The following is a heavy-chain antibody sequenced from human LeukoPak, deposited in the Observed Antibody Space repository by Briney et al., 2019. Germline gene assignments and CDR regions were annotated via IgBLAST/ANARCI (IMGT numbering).Heavy chain of an antibody. CDR1: GFTFSSNW. D-gene: IGHD6-13*01. V-gene: IGHV3-7*01. CDR3: ARANNSSWHN. Sequence: PGGSLRLSRATSGFTFSSNWMSWVRHVLGRGLDWVANIKPDGSAQYYAASVKGRFTVSRDNAKNSLYLQMNSLRVEDTAVYYCARANNSSWHNWGQGTLVTVSA. CDR2: IKPDGSAQ. J-gene: IGHJ4*02.